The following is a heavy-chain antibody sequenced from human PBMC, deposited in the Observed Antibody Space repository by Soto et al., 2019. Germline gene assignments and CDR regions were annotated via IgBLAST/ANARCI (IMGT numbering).Heavy chain of an antibody. CDR2: ISWNSGSI. V-gene: IGHV3-9*01. CDR3: AKPSIMITFGGVHFDY. CDR1: GFTFDDYA. D-gene: IGHD3-16*01. J-gene: IGHJ4*02. Sequence: GGSLRPSCAASGFTFDDYAMHWVRQAPGKGLEWVSGISWNSGSIGYADSVKGRFTISRDNAKNSLYLQMNSLRAEDTALYYCAKPSIMITFGGVHFDYWGQGTLVTVSS.